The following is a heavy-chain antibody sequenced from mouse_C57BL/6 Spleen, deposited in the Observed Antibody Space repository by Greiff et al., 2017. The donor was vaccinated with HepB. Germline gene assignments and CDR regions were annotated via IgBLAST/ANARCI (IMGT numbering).Heavy chain of an antibody. CDR2: INPNNGGT. CDR3: ASQLRLRYYFDY. Sequence: EVQLQQSGPELVKPGASVKISCKASGYTFTDYYMNWVKQSHGKSLEWIGDINPNNGGTSYNQKFKGKATLTVDKSSSTAYMELRSLTSEDSAVYYCASQLRLRYYFDYWGQGTTLTVSS. V-gene: IGHV1-26*01. CDR1: GYTFTDYY. J-gene: IGHJ2*01. D-gene: IGHD3-2*02.